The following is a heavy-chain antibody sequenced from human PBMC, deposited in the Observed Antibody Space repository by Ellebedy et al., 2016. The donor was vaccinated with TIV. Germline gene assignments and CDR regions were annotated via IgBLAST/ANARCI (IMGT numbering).Heavy chain of an antibody. Sequence: ASVKVSCXASGYTFTSYDINWVRQATGQGLEWMGWMNPNSGNTGYAQKFQGRVTMTRNTSISTAYMELSSLRSEDTAVYYCARGPIVGATCCYYYGMDVWGQGTTVTVSS. V-gene: IGHV1-8*01. CDR3: ARGPIVGATCCYYYGMDV. J-gene: IGHJ6*02. CDR1: GYTFTSYD. D-gene: IGHD1-26*01. CDR2: MNPNSGNT.